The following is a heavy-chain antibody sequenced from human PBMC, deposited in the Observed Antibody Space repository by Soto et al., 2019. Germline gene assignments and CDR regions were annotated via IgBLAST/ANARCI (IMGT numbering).Heavy chain of an antibody. CDR3: ARERGRWLQEYWYFDL. V-gene: IGHV3-33*01. CDR2: IWYDGSNK. Sequence: QVQLVESGGGVVQPGRSLRLSCAASGFTFSSYGMHWVRQAPGKGLEWVAVIWYDGSNKYYADSVKGRFTISRDNSKNTLYLQMNSLRAEDTAVYYCARERGRWLQEYWYFDLWGRGTLVTVSS. J-gene: IGHJ2*01. CDR1: GFTFSSYG. D-gene: IGHD3-16*01.